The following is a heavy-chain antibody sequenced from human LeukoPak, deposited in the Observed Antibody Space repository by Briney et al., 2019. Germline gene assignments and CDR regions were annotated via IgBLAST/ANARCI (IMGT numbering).Heavy chain of an antibody. J-gene: IGHJ4*02. CDR2: IYYSGST. D-gene: IGHD2-15*01. CDR3: ARLSDCSGGSCYSEFDY. Sequence: SETLSLTCTVSGGSISSSSYSWGWIRQPPGKGLEWIGSIYYSGSTYYNPSLKSRVTISVDTSKNQFSLKLSSVTAADTAVYYCARLSDCSGGSCYSEFDYWGQGTLVTVSS. CDR1: GGSISSSSYS. V-gene: IGHV4-39*01.